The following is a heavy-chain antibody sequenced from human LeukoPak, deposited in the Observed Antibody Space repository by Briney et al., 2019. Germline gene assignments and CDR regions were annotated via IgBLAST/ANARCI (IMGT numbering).Heavy chain of an antibody. Sequence: SVKVSCKASGGTFSSYAISWVRQAPGQGLEWMGGIIPIFGTANYAQKFQGRVTITADESTSTAYMELSSLGSEDTAVYYCARGGSYMYYFDYWGQGTLVTVSS. CDR1: GGTFSSYA. CDR3: ARGGSYMYYFDY. V-gene: IGHV1-69*01. D-gene: IGHD1-26*01. CDR2: IIPIFGTA. J-gene: IGHJ4*02.